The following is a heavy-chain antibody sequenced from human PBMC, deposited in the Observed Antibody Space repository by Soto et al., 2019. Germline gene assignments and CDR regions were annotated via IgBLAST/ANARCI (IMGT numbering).Heavy chain of an antibody. CDR2: ISAFNGNT. J-gene: IGHJ5*02. CDR1: GYTFISYG. Sequence: QVQLVQSGAEVKKPGASVKVSCRASGYTFISYGITWVRQVPGQGLEWMGWISAFNGNTYYAQKLQDRVTMTTDTSTSTASMEVRSLRSDDTAVYYCARGPPNWFDPWGQGTLVTVSS. V-gene: IGHV1-18*01. CDR3: ARGPPNWFDP.